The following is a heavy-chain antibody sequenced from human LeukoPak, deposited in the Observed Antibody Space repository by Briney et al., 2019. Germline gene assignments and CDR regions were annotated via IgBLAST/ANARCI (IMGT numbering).Heavy chain of an antibody. CDR3: ARSGSGSYFPPTGVDY. V-gene: IGHV4-30-4*01. J-gene: IGHJ4*02. CDR2: IYYSGST. D-gene: IGHD3-10*01. CDR1: GGSFSGYY. Sequence: SETLSLTCAVYGGSFSGYYWSWIRQPPGKGLEWIGYIYYSGSTYYNPSLKSRVTISVDTSKNQFSLKLSSVTAADTAVYYCARSGSGSYFPPTGVDYWGQGTLVTVSS.